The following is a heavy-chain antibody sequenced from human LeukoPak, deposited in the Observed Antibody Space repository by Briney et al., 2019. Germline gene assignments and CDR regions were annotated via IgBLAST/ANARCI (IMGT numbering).Heavy chain of an antibody. D-gene: IGHD3-22*01. CDR1: GFTFSSYA. CDR2: ISGSGGST. J-gene: IGHJ4*02. Sequence: GGSLRPSCAASGFTFSSYAMSWVRQAPGKGLEWVSAISGSGGSTYYADSVKGRFTISRDNSKNTLYLQMNSLRAEDTAVYYCAKSRPGYYDSSGDYWGQGTLVTVSS. V-gene: IGHV3-23*01. CDR3: AKSRPGYYDSSGDY.